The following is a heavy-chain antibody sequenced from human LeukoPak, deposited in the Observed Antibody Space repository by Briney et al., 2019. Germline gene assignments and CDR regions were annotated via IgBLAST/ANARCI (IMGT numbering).Heavy chain of an antibody. CDR3: ARVDDLGLDV. CDR1: GFTFSSYW. J-gene: IGHJ6*04. V-gene: IGHV3-7*03. D-gene: IGHD3-3*01. CDR2: IKQDGSEK. Sequence: GGSLRLSCAASGFTFSSYWMNRVRQAPGKGLEWVANIKQDGSEKYYVDSVKGRFTISRDNAKNSLYLQMNSLRAEDTALYYCARVDDLGLDVWGKGTTVTVSS.